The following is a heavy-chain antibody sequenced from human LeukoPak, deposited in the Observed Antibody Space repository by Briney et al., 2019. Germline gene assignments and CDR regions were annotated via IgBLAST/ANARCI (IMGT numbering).Heavy chain of an antibody. CDR2: IKQEGSEK. V-gene: IGHV3-7*01. CDR1: GFTFSSYS. D-gene: IGHD6-19*01. CDR3: ASGSGWSPFYVNLLGFDY. Sequence: PGGSLRLSCAASGFTFSSYSMNGGRQAPGKGLEWVANIKQEGSEKYYVGSVKGRFTISRDNAKNSLYLQMNSLRAEDTAVYYCASGSGWSPFYVNLLGFDYWGQGTLVTVSS. J-gene: IGHJ4*02.